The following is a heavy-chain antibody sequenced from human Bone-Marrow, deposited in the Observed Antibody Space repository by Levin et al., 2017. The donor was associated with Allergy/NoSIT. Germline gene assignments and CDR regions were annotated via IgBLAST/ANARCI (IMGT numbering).Heavy chain of an antibody. V-gene: IGHV1-58*02. Sequence: KISCKSSGFTFIDSSIQWLRQARGQRLEWIGGIVVGSGSTKYAQMFQERVTITRDMSTSTTYMELSSLKSEDTAVYYCALGQGIFEYWGQGTLVTVSS. CDR2: IVVGSGST. CDR3: ALGQGIFEY. D-gene: IGHD6-13*01. CDR1: GFTFIDSS. J-gene: IGHJ4*02.